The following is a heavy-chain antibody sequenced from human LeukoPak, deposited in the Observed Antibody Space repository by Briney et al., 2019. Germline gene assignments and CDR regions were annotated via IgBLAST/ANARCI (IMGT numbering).Heavy chain of an antibody. J-gene: IGHJ4*02. D-gene: IGHD6-19*01. V-gene: IGHV3-30*04. CDR3: ARDHHSSGWYYFDY. CDR2: ISYDGSNK. Sequence: GGSLRLSCAASGFTFSSYAMHWVRQAPGKGLEWVAVISYDGSNKYYADSVKGRFTISRDNSKNTLYLQMNSPRAEDTAVYYCARDHHSSGWYYFDYWGQGTLVTVSS. CDR1: GFTFSSYA.